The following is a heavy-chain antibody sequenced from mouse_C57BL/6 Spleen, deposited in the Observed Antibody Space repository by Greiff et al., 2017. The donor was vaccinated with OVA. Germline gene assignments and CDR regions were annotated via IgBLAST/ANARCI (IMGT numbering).Heavy chain of an antibody. J-gene: IGHJ2*01. CDR2: INPGSGGT. Sequence: VQLQQSGAELVRPGTSVKVSCKASGYAFTNYLIEWVKQRPGQGLEWIGVINPGSGGTNYNEKFKGKATLTADKSSSTAYMQLSSLTSEDSAVYFCARCDYDGGDYFDYWGQGTTLTVSS. CDR3: ARCDYDGGDYFDY. D-gene: IGHD2-4*01. V-gene: IGHV1-54*01. CDR1: GYAFTNYL.